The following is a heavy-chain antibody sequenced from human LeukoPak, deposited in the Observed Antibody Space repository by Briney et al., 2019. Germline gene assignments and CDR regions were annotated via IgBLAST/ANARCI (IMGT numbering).Heavy chain of an antibody. Sequence: PSETLSLTCTVSGGSISSSSYYWDWIRQPPGKGLEWIGEINHSGSTNYNPSLKSRVTISVDTSKNQFSLKLSSVTAADTAVYYCARGLHFDRGAVAIYWGQGTLVTVSS. V-gene: IGHV4-39*07. J-gene: IGHJ4*02. CDR3: ARGLHFDRGAVAIY. D-gene: IGHD6-19*01. CDR2: INHSGST. CDR1: GGSISSSSYY.